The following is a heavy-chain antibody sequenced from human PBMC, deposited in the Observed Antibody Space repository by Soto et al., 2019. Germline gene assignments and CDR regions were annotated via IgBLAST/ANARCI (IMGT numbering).Heavy chain of an antibody. CDR1: GFTFSDYY. Sequence: GGSLRLSCAASGFTFSDYYMSWIRQAPGKGLDWVSYISSSGSTIYYADSVKGRFTVSRDNAKNSLYLQMNSLRAEDTAMYYCARDRMYSSSWYSYWGQGTLVIVSS. J-gene: IGHJ4*02. D-gene: IGHD6-13*01. CDR3: ARDRMYSSSWYSY. CDR2: ISSSGSTI. V-gene: IGHV3-11*01.